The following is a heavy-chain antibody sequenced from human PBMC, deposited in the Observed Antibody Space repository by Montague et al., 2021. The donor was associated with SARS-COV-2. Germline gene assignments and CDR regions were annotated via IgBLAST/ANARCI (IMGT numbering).Heavy chain of an antibody. V-gene: IGHV4-4*07. Sequence: SETLSLTCTVSGGSISSYYWSWIRQPPGKGLEWIGRIYTSGSTNYNPSLKSRVTMSVDTSKNQFSLKLSSVTAADTAVYYCARDAWFGYKKSGSEYYGMDVWGQGTTVTVSS. D-gene: IGHD3-10*01. CDR2: IYTSGST. J-gene: IGHJ6*02. CDR1: GGSISSYY. CDR3: ARDAWFGYKKSGSEYYGMDV.